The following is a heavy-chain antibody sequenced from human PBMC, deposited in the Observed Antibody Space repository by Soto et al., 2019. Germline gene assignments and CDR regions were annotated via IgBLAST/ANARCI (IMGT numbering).Heavy chain of an antibody. J-gene: IGHJ4*02. CDR3: ARVGARGSSSFFDY. CDR2: LNHSGST. Sequence: SETLSLTCAVSGGSFSGHYWSWIRQPPGKGLEWIGELNHSGSTNYNPSLKSRVTISVDTSKNQFSLKLSSVTAADTAVYFCARVGARGSSSFFDYWGQGTLVTVSS. V-gene: IGHV4-34*01. CDR1: GGSFSGHY. D-gene: IGHD6-13*01.